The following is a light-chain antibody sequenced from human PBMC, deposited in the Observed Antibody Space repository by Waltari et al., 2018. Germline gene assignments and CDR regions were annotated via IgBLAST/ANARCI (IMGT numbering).Light chain of an antibody. CDR3: QKYVNLPAT. CDR1: QRVGRY. V-gene: IGKV3-20*01. Sequence: RASQRVGRYLAWYQQKPGQAPRLRIYDASTRATGIPDRFSGSGSGTDLSLTISRLEPEDFAVYYCQKYVNLPATFGQGTKVEIK. J-gene: IGKJ1*01. CDR2: DAS.